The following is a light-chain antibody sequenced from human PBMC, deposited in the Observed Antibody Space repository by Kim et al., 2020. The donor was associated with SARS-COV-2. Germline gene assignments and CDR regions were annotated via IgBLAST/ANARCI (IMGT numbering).Light chain of an antibody. Sequence: GKPVPISCTRGSGSMASNYVQWYQQRPGSAPTTVIYEDSQRPSGVPDRFSGSIDSSSNSASLTISGLKTEDEADYYCQSYDSSTVVFGGGTQLTVL. J-gene: IGLJ2*01. V-gene: IGLV6-57*03. CDR2: EDS. CDR3: QSYDSSTVV. CDR1: SGSMASNY.